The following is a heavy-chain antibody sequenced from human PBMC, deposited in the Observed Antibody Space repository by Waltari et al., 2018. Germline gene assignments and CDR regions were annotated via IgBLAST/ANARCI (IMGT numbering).Heavy chain of an antibody. J-gene: IGHJ4*02. CDR3: AREGRELQHDY. D-gene: IGHD1-26*01. V-gene: IGHV4-39*07. Sequence: QLQLQESGPGLVKPSEPLSLTCTVPGGSISSSSYYWGWIRQPPGKGLEWIGSIYYSGSTYYNPSLKSRVTISVDTSKNQFSLKLSSVTAADTAVYYCAREGRELQHDYWGQGTLVTVSS. CDR1: GGSISSSSYY. CDR2: IYYSGST.